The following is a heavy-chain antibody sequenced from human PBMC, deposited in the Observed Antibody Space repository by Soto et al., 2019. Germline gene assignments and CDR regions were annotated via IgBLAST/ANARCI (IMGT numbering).Heavy chain of an antibody. CDR3: ARGGAHYGSGSYPNRYAFDI. J-gene: IGHJ3*02. Sequence: SLRLSCAASGFTFSSYSMNWVRQAPGKGLEWVSSISSSSSYIYYADSVKGRFTISRDNAKNSLYLQMNSLRAEDTAVYYCARGGAHYGSGSYPNRYAFDIWGQGTMVTVSS. V-gene: IGHV3-21*01. CDR2: ISSSSSYI. D-gene: IGHD3-10*01. CDR1: GFTFSSYS.